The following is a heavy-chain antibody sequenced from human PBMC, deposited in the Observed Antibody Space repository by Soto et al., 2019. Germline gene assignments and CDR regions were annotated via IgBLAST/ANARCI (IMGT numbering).Heavy chain of an antibody. J-gene: IGHJ4*02. D-gene: IGHD3-10*01. V-gene: IGHV6-1*01. CDR2: TYYKSKWYY. CDR1: INTNN. CDR3: ARESGSVNELDAFDY. Sequence: INTNNWHWIRQYPSRGLEWMGRTYYKSKWYYNYAVSVKSRINVNAYTSTNQFSLQLNSVTPEDTAVYYCARESGSVNELDAFDYWGRGRQVSVSS.